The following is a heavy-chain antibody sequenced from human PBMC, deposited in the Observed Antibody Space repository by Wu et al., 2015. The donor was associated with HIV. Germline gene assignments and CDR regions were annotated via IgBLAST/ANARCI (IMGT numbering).Heavy chain of an antibody. V-gene: IGHV1-18*01. CDR2: ISAYNGYT. CDR1: GYTFTSYG. CDR3: AGPSTPRYRSFYDSFDWLVNYGMDV. J-gene: IGHJ6*02. Sequence: QVQLAQSGAEVKKPGASVKVSCKASGYTFTSYGITWVRQAPGQGLEWMGRISAYNGYTDYEKNSRARVTMTNRWIQEHSLLELRALRSGDTAPVYYCAGPSTPRYRSFYDSFDWLVNYGMDVWGQGTT. D-gene: IGHD3-9*01.